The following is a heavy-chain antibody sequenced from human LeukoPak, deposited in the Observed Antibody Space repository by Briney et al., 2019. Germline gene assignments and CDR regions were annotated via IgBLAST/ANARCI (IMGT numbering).Heavy chain of an antibody. D-gene: IGHD1-26*01. J-gene: IGHJ4*02. CDR2: INHGRST. V-gene: IGHV4-34*01. CDR3: ARVIVGATTGYFDY. CDR1: GGSFSGYY. Sequence: PSETLSLTCAVYGGSFSGYYWSWIRQPPGKGLEWIGEINHGRSTNYNPSLKSRVTISVDRPKNQFSLKLISVTAADTAVYYCARVIVGATTGYFDYWGQGTLVTVSS.